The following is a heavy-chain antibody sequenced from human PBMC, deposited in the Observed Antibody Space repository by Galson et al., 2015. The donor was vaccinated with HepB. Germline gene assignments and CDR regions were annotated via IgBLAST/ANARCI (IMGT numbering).Heavy chain of an antibody. CDR3: AREGGDIVVVPAASRYYYYYYMDV. J-gene: IGHJ6*03. CDR2: IIPIFGTA. V-gene: IGHV1-69*13. Sequence: SVKVSCKASGGTFSSYAISWVRQAPGQGLEWMGGIIPIFGTANYAQKFQGGVTITADESTSTAYMELSSLRSEDTAVYYCAREGGDIVVVPAASRYYYYYYMDVWGKGTTVTVSS. CDR1: GGTFSSYA. D-gene: IGHD2-2*01.